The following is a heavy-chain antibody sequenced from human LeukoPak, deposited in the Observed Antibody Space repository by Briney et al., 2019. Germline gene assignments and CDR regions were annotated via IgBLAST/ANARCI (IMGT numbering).Heavy chain of an antibody. D-gene: IGHD4-17*01. Sequence: ASVKVSCKASGYTFTSYDINWVRQATGQGLEWMGWMNPNSGNTGYAQKFQGRVTMTRNTSISTAYMELSSLRSEDTAVYHCARVRVDYGDYWDYYGMDVWGQGTTVTVSS. J-gene: IGHJ6*02. CDR2: MNPNSGNT. V-gene: IGHV1-8*01. CDR1: GYTFTSYD. CDR3: ARVRVDYGDYWDYYGMDV.